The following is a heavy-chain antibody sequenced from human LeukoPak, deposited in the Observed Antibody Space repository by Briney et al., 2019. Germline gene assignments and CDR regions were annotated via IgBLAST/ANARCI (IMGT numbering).Heavy chain of an antibody. Sequence: GGSLRLSCAASGFTFSSYAMHWVRQAPGKGLEWVAVISYDGSNKYYADSVKGRFTISRDNSKNTLYLQMNSLRAEDTAVYYCARDACDSGCLDYWGQGTLVTVSS. CDR2: ISYDGSNK. CDR1: GFTFSSYA. D-gene: IGHD6-19*01. V-gene: IGHV3-30*14. J-gene: IGHJ4*02. CDR3: ARDACDSGCLDY.